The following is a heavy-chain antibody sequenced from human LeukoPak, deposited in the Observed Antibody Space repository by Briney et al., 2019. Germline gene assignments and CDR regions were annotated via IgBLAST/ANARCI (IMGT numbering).Heavy chain of an antibody. V-gene: IGHV3-49*03. Sequence: GGSLRLSCTASGFTFGDYAMSWFRQAPGKGLEWVGFIRSKAYGGTTEYAASVKGRFTISRDDSKSIAYLQMNSLKTEDTAVYYCTRDGSYSSGWSVKYYFDYWGQGTLVTVSS. CDR2: IRSKAYGGTT. D-gene: IGHD6-19*01. CDR3: TRDGSYSSGWSVKYYFDY. CDR1: GFTFGDYA. J-gene: IGHJ4*02.